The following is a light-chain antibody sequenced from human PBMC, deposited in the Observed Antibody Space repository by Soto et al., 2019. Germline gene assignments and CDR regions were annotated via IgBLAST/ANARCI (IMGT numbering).Light chain of an antibody. V-gene: IGKV1D-16*01. CDR2: AAS. J-gene: IGKJ1*01. Sequence: DLQMTQSPSSVSASVGDRVTITCRASQGITNWLAWYQQKPGKAPKLLIYAASGLPSGVPSRFSGSGSGTEFTLTISSLQPDDFATYYCQHYNSYSEAFGQGTKVDI. CDR3: QHYNSYSEA. CDR1: QGITNW.